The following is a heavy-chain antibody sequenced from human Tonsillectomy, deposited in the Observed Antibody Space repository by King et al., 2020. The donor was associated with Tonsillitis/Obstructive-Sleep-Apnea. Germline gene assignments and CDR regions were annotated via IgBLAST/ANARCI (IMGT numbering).Heavy chain of an antibody. V-gene: IGHV1-46*01. CDR1: GYTFTSYY. CDR2: INPSGGST. CDR3: ARAVDTAMVWYNWFDP. Sequence: QLVQSGAEVKKPGASVKVSCKASGYTFTSYYMHWVRQAPGQGLEWMGIINPSGGSTSYAQKFQGRVTMTRDTSTSTVYMELSSLRSEDTAVYYCARAVDTAMVWYNWFDPWGQGTLVTVSS. D-gene: IGHD5-18*01. J-gene: IGHJ5*02.